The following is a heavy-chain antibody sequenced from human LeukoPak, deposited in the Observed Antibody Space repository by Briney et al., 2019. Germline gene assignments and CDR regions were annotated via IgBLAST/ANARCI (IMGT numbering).Heavy chain of an antibody. Sequence: PGGSLRLSCAASGFTFNSYEMNWVRQAPGKGLEWVSYISSSGSTIYYADSVKGRFTISRDNSKNTLYLRMGSLRAEDMAVYYCARAPSFTDIPYFDYWGQGTVVTVSS. CDR3: ARAPSFTDIPYFDY. CDR2: ISSSGSTI. D-gene: IGHD5-18*01. J-gene: IGHJ4*02. V-gene: IGHV3-48*03. CDR1: GFTFNSYE.